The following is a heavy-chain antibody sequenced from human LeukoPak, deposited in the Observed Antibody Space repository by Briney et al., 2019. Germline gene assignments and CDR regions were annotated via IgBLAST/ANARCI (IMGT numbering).Heavy chain of an antibody. Sequence: GGSLRLSCAASGFTISSYWMHWVRQAPGKGLVWVSRIKYDGSSTSYADSVRGRFTISRDTARNTLYLQMNSLRDEDTGVYYCARSYWLDPWGQGTLVTVPS. CDR3: ARSYWLDP. CDR1: GFTISSYW. CDR2: IKYDGSST. J-gene: IGHJ5*02. V-gene: IGHV3-74*01.